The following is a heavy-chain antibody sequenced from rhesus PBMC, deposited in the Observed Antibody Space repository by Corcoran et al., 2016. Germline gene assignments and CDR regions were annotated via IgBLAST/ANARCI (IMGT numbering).Heavy chain of an antibody. CDR1: GFTFSSYG. V-gene: IGHV3-54*02. J-gene: IGHJ6*01. CDR2: RSYDGSKN. CDR3: ARNYGQDYYGLDS. D-gene: IGHD1-26*01. Sequence: EVQLVESGGGLVQPGGSLRLSCAASGFTFSSYGMHWVLQAPGKGLVWVAVRSYDGSKNDYADSVKDRFTISRDNSKNVLYLQMNNLKLDDTAVYYCARNYGQDYYGLDSWGQGVVVTVSS.